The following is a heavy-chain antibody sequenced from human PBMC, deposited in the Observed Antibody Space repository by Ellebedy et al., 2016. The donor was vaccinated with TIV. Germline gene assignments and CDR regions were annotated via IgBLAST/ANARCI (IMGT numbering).Heavy chain of an antibody. J-gene: IGHJ4*02. D-gene: IGHD3-10*01. CDR1: GLTFSSYW. CDR2: INSDGSNT. V-gene: IGHV3-74*03. CDR3: ANFGSGRPY. Sequence: GGSLRLXXAASGLTFSSYWMHWVRQAPGKGPVWVSCINSDGSNTKYADSVKGRFTISRDNAKNTLHLEMNSLRVEDTAVYYCANFGSGRPYWGQGTLVTVSS.